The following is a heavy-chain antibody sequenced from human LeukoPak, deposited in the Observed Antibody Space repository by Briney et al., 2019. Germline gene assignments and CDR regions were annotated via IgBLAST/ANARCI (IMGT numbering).Heavy chain of an antibody. V-gene: IGHV2-5*02. CDR1: GFSVTTHGVG. D-gene: IGHD2-21*01. J-gene: IGHJ4*02. CDR3: AHSLRRPGCSGGNCYYFDY. Sequence: ASGPTLVKPTQTLPLTCTFTGFSVTTHGVGVGWIRQPPGKALEWLSIMFWDGDKRYNASLRSRLTLTSDTSKNQVVLTMTNMDPVDTATYFCAHSLRRPGCSGGNCYYFDYWGQGILVAVST. CDR2: MFWDGDK.